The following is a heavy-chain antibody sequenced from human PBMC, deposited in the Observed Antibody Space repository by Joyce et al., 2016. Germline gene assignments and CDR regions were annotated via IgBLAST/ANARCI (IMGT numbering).Heavy chain of an antibody. CDR3: VRDRFEL. CDR2: IDTDGGVT. CDR1: GFTFRSYW. J-gene: IGHJ5*02. Sequence: EVQLVESGGGLVQPGGSRRLSCAASGFTFRSYWMGWVRQAPGKGLVWVSRIDTDGGVTGYADSVKGRFTISRDNAKNTLYLQMNSLRAEDTAVYYCVRDRFELWGQGALVTVSS. V-gene: IGHV3-74*01.